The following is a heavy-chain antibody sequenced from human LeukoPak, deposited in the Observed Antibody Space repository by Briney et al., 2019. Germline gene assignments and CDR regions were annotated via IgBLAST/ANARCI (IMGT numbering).Heavy chain of an antibody. CDR1: GYTFTSYA. V-gene: IGHV1-3*01. CDR2: ISAGNGNT. CDR3: ARGSLGLWFGRGGYLVGY. J-gene: IGHJ4*02. Sequence: ASVKVSCKASGYTFTSYAMHWVRQAPGQRLEWMGWISAGNGNTKYSQKFQGRVTITRDTSASTAYMELSSLRSEDTAVYYCARGSLGLWFGRGGYLVGYWGQGTLVTVSS. D-gene: IGHD3-10*01.